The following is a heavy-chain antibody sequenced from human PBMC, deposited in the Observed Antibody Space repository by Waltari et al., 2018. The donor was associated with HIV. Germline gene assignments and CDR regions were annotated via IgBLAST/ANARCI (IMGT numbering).Heavy chain of an antibody. CDR2: ISSSSSTI. CDR1: GFIFSNYR. V-gene: IGHV3-48*04. CDR3: ARDQGVLGFDP. Sequence: EVRLVESGGGLVQPGGSLRLSGKASGFIFSNYRMNWVRQAPGKGLEWFSYISSSSSTIYYADSVTGRFTISRDNAKNSLYLQMNSLSAEDTAVYYCARDQGVLGFDPWGQGTLVTVSS. D-gene: IGHD3-10*01. J-gene: IGHJ5*02.